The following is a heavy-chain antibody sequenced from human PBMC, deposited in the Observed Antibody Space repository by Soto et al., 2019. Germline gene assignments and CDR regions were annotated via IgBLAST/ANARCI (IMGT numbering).Heavy chain of an antibody. CDR3: ARVLRFLEWLLLNDYYYYGMDV. D-gene: IGHD3-3*01. Sequence: ASVKVSCKASGYTFTSYGISWVRQAPGQGLEWMGWISAYNGNTNYAQKLQGRVTMTTDTSTSTAYMELRSLRSDDTAVYYRARVLRFLEWLLLNDYYYYGMDVWGQGTTVTVSS. CDR2: ISAYNGNT. CDR1: GYTFTSYG. V-gene: IGHV1-18*01. J-gene: IGHJ6*02.